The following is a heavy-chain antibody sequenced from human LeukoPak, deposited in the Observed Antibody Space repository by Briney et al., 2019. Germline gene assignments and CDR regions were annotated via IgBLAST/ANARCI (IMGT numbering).Heavy chain of an antibody. D-gene: IGHD3-16*01. V-gene: IGHV3-7*01. J-gene: IGHJ3*02. Sequence: GGSLRLSCAASGFRFGSDWMTWVRQAPGKGLEWVANINPDGNEKYYVDSVRGRFTISRDNGKNSLYLQLNSLGAEDTAVYYCARYYDPAVGDAFDIWGQGTVVTVSS. CDR2: INPDGNEK. CDR1: GFRFGSDW. CDR3: ARYYDPAVGDAFDI.